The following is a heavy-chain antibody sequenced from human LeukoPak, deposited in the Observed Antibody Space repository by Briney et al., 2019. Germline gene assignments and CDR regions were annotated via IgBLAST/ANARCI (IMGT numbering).Heavy chain of an antibody. CDR2: ISYDGSNK. V-gene: IGHV3-30*18. D-gene: IGHD3-10*01. CDR3: AKGYAVNYYGSGSYSEYFQH. CDR1: GFTFSSYG. J-gene: IGHJ1*01. Sequence: GGSLRLSCAASGFTFSSYGMHWVRQAPGKGLEWVAVISYDGSNKYYADSVKGRFTISRDNSKNTLYLQMNSLRAEDTAVYYCAKGYAVNYYGSGSYSEYFQHWGRGTLVTVSS.